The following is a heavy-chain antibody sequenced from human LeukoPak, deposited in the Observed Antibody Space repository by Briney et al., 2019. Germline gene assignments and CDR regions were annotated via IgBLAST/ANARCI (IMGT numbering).Heavy chain of an antibody. J-gene: IGHJ4*02. Sequence: GGSLRLSCAASGFTFDDYAMHWVRQAPGKGLEWVSLISGDGGSTYYADSVKGRFTISRDNSKNSLYLQMNSLRTEDTALYYCAKGATIPGYCTNGVCYGGVYYWGQGTLVTVSS. D-gene: IGHD2-8*01. CDR2: ISGDGGST. CDR1: GFTFDDYA. CDR3: AKGATIPGYCTNGVCYGGVYY. V-gene: IGHV3-43*02.